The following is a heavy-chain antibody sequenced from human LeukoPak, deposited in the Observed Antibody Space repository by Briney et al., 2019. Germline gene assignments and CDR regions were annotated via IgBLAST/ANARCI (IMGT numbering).Heavy chain of an antibody. V-gene: IGHV3-11*01. J-gene: IGHJ4*02. CDR1: GFSFSDLY. D-gene: IGHD3-22*01. Sequence: PGGSLRLSCAASGFSFSDLYMTWIRQAPGKGLEWFAYISSTGSTIYYADSVKGRFTVSRDNARNSLYLQMNSLRDEDTAVYYCAKEAYYYDSSGYPYYWGQGTLVTVSS. CDR3: AKEAYYYDSSGYPYY. CDR2: ISSTGSTI.